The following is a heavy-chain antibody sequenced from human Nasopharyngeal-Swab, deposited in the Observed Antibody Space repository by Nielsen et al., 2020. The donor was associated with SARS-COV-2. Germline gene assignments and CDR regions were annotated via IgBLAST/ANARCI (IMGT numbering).Heavy chain of an antibody. Sequence: SETLSLTCTVSGGSISSYYWSWIWQSQGKGLEGIGYFYYSGITNYNPSLKSRVTILIDTSKNQFSLKLNSVTAADTAVYYCAREVVGGLVDSWGQGTLVTVSS. V-gene: IGHV4-59*12. CDR2: FYYSGIT. D-gene: IGHD1-26*01. J-gene: IGHJ4*02. CDR1: GGSISSYY. CDR3: AREVVGGLVDS.